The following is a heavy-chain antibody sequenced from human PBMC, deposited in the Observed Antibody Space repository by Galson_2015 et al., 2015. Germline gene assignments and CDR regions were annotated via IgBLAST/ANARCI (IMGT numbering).Heavy chain of an antibody. CDR1: GYTFSSYY. D-gene: IGHD6-13*01. CDR3: ARAAAAGKRFDY. CDR2: INPGGGST. Sequence: SVKVSCNASGYTFSSYYIHWVRQAPGQGLEWMGIINPGGGSTNYAQKFQDRVSMSRDTSTTTVFMELSSLESEDTAVYFCARAAAAGKRFDYWGQGTLVTVSS. J-gene: IGHJ4*02. V-gene: IGHV1-46*01.